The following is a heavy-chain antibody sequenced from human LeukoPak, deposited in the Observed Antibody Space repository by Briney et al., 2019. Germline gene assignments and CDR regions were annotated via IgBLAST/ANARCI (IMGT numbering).Heavy chain of an antibody. J-gene: IGHJ5*02. D-gene: IGHD6-13*01. CDR2: IYPGDSDT. CDR1: GYSFNTYW. V-gene: IGHV5-51*01. Sequence: GESLKISCKGSGYSFNTYWVGWVRQMPGKGLEWMGIIYPGDSDTKYSPSFQGQVTISADKSISTAYLQWSSLKASDTAMYYCARSRSNSWAGFDPWGQGTLVTVSS. CDR3: ARSRSNSWAGFDP.